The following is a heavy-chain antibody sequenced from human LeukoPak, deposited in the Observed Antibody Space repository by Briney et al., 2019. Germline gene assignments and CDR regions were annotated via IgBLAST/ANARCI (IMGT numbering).Heavy chain of an antibody. CDR3: ARDHARWYYDTPDWFDP. J-gene: IGHJ5*02. D-gene: IGHD3-22*01. CDR1: GYTFTSYA. V-gene: IGHV7-4-1*02. Sequence: GASVKVSCKASGYTFTSYAMNWVRQAPGQGLEWMGWINTNTGNPTYAQGFTGWFVFSLDTSVSTAYLQISSLKAEDTAVYYCARDHARWYYDTPDWFDPWGQGTLVTVSS. CDR2: INTNTGNP.